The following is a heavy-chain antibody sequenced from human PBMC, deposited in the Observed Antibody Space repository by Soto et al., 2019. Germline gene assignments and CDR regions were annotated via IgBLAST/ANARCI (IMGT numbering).Heavy chain of an antibody. CDR3: ARKGGSYSDYYYGMDV. Sequence: RASVKVSCKASGGTFSSYTISWVRQAPGQGLEWMGGIIPIFGTANYAQKFQGRVTITADESTSTAYMELSSLRSEDTAVYYCARKGGSYSDYYYGMDVWGQGTTVTVSS. D-gene: IGHD1-26*01. CDR1: GGTFSSYT. V-gene: IGHV1-69*13. CDR2: IIPIFGTA. J-gene: IGHJ6*02.